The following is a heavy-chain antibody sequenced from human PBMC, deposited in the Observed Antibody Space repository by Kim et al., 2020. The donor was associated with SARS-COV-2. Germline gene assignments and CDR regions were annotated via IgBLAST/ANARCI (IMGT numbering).Heavy chain of an antibody. Sequence: SNKYYADSVTGRFTISRDNSKNTLYLQMNSLRAEDTAVYYCAKAEAYDYWGQGTLVTVSS. V-gene: IGHV3-30*02. J-gene: IGHJ4*02. CDR3: AKAEAYDY. CDR2: SNK.